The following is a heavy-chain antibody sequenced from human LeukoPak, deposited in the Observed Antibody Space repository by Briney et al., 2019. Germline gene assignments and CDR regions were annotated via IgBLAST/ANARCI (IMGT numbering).Heavy chain of an antibody. Sequence: ASVKVSCKASGYTFTGYYICWLRQAPGQGLEWMGWINPNGGGTNYAQKFQGRVALTRDTSITTSYMDLSGLRSDDTAVYYCAKVQYLTLDAFDIWGRGTMVTVS. CDR3: AKVQYLTLDAFDI. CDR1: GYTFTGYY. V-gene: IGHV1-2*02. D-gene: IGHD2-21*02. J-gene: IGHJ3*02. CDR2: INPNGGGT.